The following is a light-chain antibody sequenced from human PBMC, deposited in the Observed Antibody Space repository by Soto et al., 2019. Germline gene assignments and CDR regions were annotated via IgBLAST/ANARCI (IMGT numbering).Light chain of an antibody. CDR3: QQFRGT. CDR1: QGISNC. CDR2: DAS. Sequence: DIQMTQSPSTLSASVGDRVTITCRASQGISNCLAWYQQKPGKAPKLLIYDASTLESGVPSRFSGSGSGTEFTLTISSLLPDDCATHYCQQFRGTFGQGTKLELE. J-gene: IGKJ1*01. V-gene: IGKV1-5*01.